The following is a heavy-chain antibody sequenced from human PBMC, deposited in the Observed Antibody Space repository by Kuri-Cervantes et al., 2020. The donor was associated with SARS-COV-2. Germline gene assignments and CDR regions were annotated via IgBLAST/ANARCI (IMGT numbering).Heavy chain of an antibody. CDR3: AREGRGSGCYIAAFDI. V-gene: IGHV3-48*03. J-gene: IGHJ3*02. CDR1: GFTFSSYE. D-gene: IGHD6-19*01. CDR2: ISSSGSTI. Sequence: GGSLRLSCEASGFTFSSYEMNWVRQAPGKGLDWVSYISSSGSTIYYADSVKGRFTISRDNAKNTLYLQMNSLRAEDTAVYYCAREGRGSGCYIAAFDIWGQGTMVTVSS.